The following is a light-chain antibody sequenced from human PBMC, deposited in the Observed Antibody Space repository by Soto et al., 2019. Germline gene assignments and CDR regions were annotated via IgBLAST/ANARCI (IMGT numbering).Light chain of an antibody. CDR2: GAS. V-gene: IGKV3-20*01. CDR1: QSVSSSY. Sequence: EIVLTQSPGTLSLSPGERATLSCRASQSVSSSYLAWYQQKPGQAPRLLIYGASSRATGIPDRFSGSGSGTDFTVTISRLEPEDFSVYYCQQYGSSPVTFGPGTQVDIK. J-gene: IGKJ3*01. CDR3: QQYGSSPVT.